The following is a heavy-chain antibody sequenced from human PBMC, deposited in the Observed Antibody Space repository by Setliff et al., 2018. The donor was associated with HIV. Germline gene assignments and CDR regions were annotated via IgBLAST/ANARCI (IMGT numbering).Heavy chain of an antibody. CDR2: ISSNSSYI. D-gene: IGHD5-18*01. CDR3: AKGSLPSGYSYGFFDY. CDR1: GFTFSSYS. V-gene: IGHV3-21*01. Sequence: GSLRLSCAASGFTFSSYSMNWVRQAPGKGLEWVSSISSNSSYIYYADSVKGRFTISRDKNSLYLQMSSLRAEDTAVYYCAKGSLPSGYSYGFFDYWGQGTLVTVSS. J-gene: IGHJ4*02.